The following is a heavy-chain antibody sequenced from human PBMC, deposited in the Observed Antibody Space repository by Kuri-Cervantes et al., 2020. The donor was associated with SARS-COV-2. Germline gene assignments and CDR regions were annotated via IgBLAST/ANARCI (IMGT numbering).Heavy chain of an antibody. J-gene: IGHJ4*02. CDR1: GGTFSSYA. D-gene: IGHD3-16*01. CDR3: SRIASSLGLDF. V-gene: IGHV1-69*13. CDR2: IITIFGTA. Sequence: SVKISCKASGGTFSSYAISWVRQAPGQGLEWMGRIITIFGTANYAQKFQGRVTITADESTSTAYMELSSLRSEDTAIYYCSRIASSLGLDFWGQGTLVTVSS.